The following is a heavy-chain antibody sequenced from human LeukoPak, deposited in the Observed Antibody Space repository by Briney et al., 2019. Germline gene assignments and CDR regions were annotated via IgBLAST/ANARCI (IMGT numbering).Heavy chain of an antibody. CDR3: ARDGAVAGLGKFDY. V-gene: IGHV3-33*01. CDR1: GFTFSSYG. J-gene: IGHJ4*02. Sequence: GGSLRLSCTASGFTFSSYGMHWVRQAPGKGLEWVAVIWYDGSNKDYADSVKGRFTISRDNSKNTLCLQMNSLRGEDTAVYYCARDGAVAGLGKFDYWGQGTLVTVSS. CDR2: IWYDGSNK. D-gene: IGHD6-19*01.